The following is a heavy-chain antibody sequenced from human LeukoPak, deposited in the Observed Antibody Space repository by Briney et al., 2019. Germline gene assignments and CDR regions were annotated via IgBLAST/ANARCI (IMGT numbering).Heavy chain of an antibody. Sequence: SETLSLTCTVSGGSISSYYWSWIRQPPGKGLEWIGYLYYSGNTNYNPSLKSRVTISVDTSKNQFSLKLSSVTAADTAVYYCARHTRKGAAEVMDFWGQGTLVTVSS. V-gene: IGHV4-59*08. CDR2: LYYSGNT. CDR3: ARHTRKGAAEVMDF. J-gene: IGHJ4*02. CDR1: GGSISSYY. D-gene: IGHD6-25*01.